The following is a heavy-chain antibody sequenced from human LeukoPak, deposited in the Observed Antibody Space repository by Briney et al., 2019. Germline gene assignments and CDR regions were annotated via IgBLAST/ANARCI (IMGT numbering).Heavy chain of an antibody. CDR2: IYYSGST. Sequence: SETLSLTCTVSGGSISSYYWSWIRQPPGKGLEWIGYIYYSGSTNYNPSPKSRVTISVDTSKNQFSLKLSSVTAADTAVYYCARLYYGSGSDPQFDYWGQGTLVTVSS. D-gene: IGHD3-10*01. CDR3: ARLYYGSGSDPQFDY. V-gene: IGHV4-59*08. J-gene: IGHJ4*02. CDR1: GGSISSYY.